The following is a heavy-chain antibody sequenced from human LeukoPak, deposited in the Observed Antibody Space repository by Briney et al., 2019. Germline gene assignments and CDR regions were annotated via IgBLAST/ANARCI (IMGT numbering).Heavy chain of an antibody. V-gene: IGHV3-74*01. CDR3: TTRDITMVRGVIIGHDY. J-gene: IGHJ4*02. D-gene: IGHD3-10*01. CDR1: RFTLSSYW. Sequence: GGSLRLSCVASRFTLSSYWMNWVRQAPGKGLVWVARTNSDGSYTDYADSVKGRFIISRDNAKNTLYLQMNSLKTEDTAVYYCTTRDITMVRGVIIGHDYWGQGTLVTVSS. CDR2: TNSDGSYT.